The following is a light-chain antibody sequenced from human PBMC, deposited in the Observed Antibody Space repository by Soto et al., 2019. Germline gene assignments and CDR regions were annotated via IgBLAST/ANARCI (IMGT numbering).Light chain of an antibody. V-gene: IGKV3-11*01. CDR2: DAS. J-gene: IGKJ1*01. Sequence: ENVLTQSPGTLSLSPGERATLSCRASQSVSTFLAWYQLKPGQAPRLLIYDASNRASGIPARFSGSGSGTDFTLTISSLEPEDFALYYCQQRSSWPRTFGQGTKVDIK. CDR1: QSVSTF. CDR3: QQRSSWPRT.